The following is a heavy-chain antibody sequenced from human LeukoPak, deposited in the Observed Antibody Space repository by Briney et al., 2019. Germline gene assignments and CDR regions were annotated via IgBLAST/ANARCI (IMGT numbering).Heavy chain of an antibody. Sequence: PGGSLRLSCAASGFTFSSYSMNWVRQAPGKGLEWVSSISSSSSYMYYADSVKGRFTISRDNAKNSLYLQMNSLRAEDTAVYYCARDQGYDILTGYQGLGYWGQGTLVTVSS. D-gene: IGHD3-9*01. J-gene: IGHJ4*02. V-gene: IGHV3-21*01. CDR3: ARDQGYDILTGYQGLGY. CDR2: ISSSSSYM. CDR1: GFTFSSYS.